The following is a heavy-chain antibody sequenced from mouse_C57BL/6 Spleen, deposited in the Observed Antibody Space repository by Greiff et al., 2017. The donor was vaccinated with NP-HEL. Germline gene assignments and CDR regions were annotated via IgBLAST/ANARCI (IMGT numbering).Heavy chain of an antibody. CDR1: GYTFTSYW. J-gene: IGHJ3*01. CDR2: IHPNSGST. Sequence: QVQLQQSGAELVKPGASVKLSCKASGYTFTSYWMHWVKQRPGQGLEWIGMIHPNSGSTNYNEKFKSKATLTVDKSSSTAYMQLSSLTSEDSAVYYCARGGTTANWLAYWGQGTLVTVSA. CDR3: ARGGTTANWLAY. V-gene: IGHV1-64*01. D-gene: IGHD1-2*01.